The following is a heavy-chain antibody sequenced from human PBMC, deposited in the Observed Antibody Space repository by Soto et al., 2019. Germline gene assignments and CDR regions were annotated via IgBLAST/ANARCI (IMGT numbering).Heavy chain of an antibody. J-gene: IGHJ3*02. Sequence: QVQLQESGPGLVKPSQTLSLTCTVSGGSISSGGYYWSWIRQHPGKGLEWIGYIYYSGSTYYNPSLNSRVAISVDTSKHQFSLKLSSVTAADTAVYYCARDRYCSSTSCYRSNAFDIWGQGTMVTVS. V-gene: IGHV4-31*03. CDR2: IYYSGST. CDR1: GGSISSGGYY. D-gene: IGHD2-2*02. CDR3: ARDRYCSSTSCYRSNAFDI.